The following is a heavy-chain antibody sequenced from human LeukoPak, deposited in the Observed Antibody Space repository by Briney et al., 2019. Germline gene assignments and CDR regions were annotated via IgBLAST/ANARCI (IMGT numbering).Heavy chain of an antibody. CDR2: IYYSGST. J-gene: IGHJ4*02. V-gene: IGHV4-59*01. CDR3: ARAGDSGYDFVFDY. Sequence: SETLSLTCTVSGGSISSYYWSWIRQPPGKGLEWIGYIYYSGSTNYNPSLKSRVTISVDTSKNQFSLKLSSVTAADTAVYYCARAGDSGYDFVFDYWGQGTLVTVSS. CDR1: GGSISSYY. D-gene: IGHD5-12*01.